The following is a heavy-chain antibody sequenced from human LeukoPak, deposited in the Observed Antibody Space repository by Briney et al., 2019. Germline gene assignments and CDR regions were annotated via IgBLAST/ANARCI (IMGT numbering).Heavy chain of an antibody. V-gene: IGHV3-74*01. D-gene: IGHD4-17*01. Sequence: TGGSLRLSCAASGFTFSTYTMNWVRQAPGRGLVWVSGINTDGSSTYYADSVKGRFTISRDNAKNTLYLQMNSLRAEDTAVYYCYGANAEHWGQGTLVTVSS. CDR2: INTDGSST. CDR1: GFTFSTYT. CDR3: YGANAEH. J-gene: IGHJ1*01.